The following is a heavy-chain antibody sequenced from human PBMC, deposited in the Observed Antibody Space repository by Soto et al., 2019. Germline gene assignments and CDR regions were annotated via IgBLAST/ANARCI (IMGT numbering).Heavy chain of an antibody. Sequence: PGGSLRLSCAASGFTFSSYSMNWVRQAPGKGLEWVSYISSSSSTIYYADSVKGRYNISRDNAKNSMYLQMNSLRAEDTVVYYCARDREGGTDDLHAFDIWGQGTMVTVSS. J-gene: IGHJ3*02. V-gene: IGHV3-48*01. CDR3: ARDREGGTDDLHAFDI. CDR2: ISSSSSTI. D-gene: IGHD1-7*01. CDR1: GFTFSSYS.